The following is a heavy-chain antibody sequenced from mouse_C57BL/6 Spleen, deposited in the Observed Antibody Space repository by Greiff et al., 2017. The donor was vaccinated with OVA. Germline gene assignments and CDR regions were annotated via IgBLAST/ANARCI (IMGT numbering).Heavy chain of an antibody. CDR3: ARSWSNYFDY. Sequence: QVQLQQPGAELVKPGASVKLSCKASGYTFTSYWMQWVKQRPGQGLEWIGEIDPSDSYTNYNQKFKGKATLTVDTSSSTAYMQLSSLTSEDSAVYYCARSWSNYFDYWGQGITLTVSS. D-gene: IGHD5-1*01. CDR2: IDPSDSYT. V-gene: IGHV1-50*01. J-gene: IGHJ2*01. CDR1: GYTFTSYW.